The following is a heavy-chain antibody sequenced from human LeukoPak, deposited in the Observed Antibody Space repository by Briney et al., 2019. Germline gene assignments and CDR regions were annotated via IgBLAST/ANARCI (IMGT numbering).Heavy chain of an antibody. CDR3: SRAFADGPNAEY. J-gene: IGHJ4*02. CDR2: ITTAGDT. CDR1: GFTFNTYD. V-gene: IGHV3-13*01. D-gene: IGHD5-24*01. Sequence: GGSLRLSCAASGFTFNTYDMQWVRQASGKGLEWVSGITTAGDTYYSGSVKGRFTISRENAKNSLYLQMNSLRAGDTAVYYCSRAFADGPNAEYWGQGTLVTVSS.